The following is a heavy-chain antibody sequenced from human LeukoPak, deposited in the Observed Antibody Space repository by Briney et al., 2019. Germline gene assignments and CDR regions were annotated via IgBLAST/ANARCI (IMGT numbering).Heavy chain of an antibody. CDR1: GFTFSSYS. D-gene: IGHD3-10*01. J-gene: IGHJ6*03. CDR2: ISSSSSYI. CDR3: ARGMMVRGVIAYMDV. V-gene: IGHV3-21*01. Sequence: GGSLRLSCAASGFTFSSYSMNWVRQAPGKGLEWVSSISSSSSYIYHADSVKGRFTISRDNAKNSLYLQMNSLRAEDTAVYYCARGMMVRGVIAYMDVWGKGTTVTVSS.